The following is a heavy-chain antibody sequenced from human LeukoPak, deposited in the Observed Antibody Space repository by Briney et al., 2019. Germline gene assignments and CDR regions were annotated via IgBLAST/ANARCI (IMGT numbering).Heavy chain of an antibody. Sequence: ASVKVSCKVSGYTFTDYYMHWVQQAPGKGLEWMGLVDPEDGETINAEKFQGRVTITADTSTDTAYMELSSLRSEDTAVYYCATGVSSSSGYNWFDPWGQGTLVTVSS. D-gene: IGHD6-6*01. CDR1: GYTFTDYY. J-gene: IGHJ5*02. CDR2: VDPEDGET. CDR3: ATGVSSSSGYNWFDP. V-gene: IGHV1-69-2*01.